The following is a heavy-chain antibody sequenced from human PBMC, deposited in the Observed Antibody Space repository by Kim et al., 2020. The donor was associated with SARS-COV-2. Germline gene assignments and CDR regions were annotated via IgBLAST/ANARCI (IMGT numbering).Heavy chain of an antibody. J-gene: IGHJ5*02. CDR2: IIPIFGTA. D-gene: IGHD3-22*01. Sequence: SVKVSCKASGGTFSSYAISWVRQAPGQGLEWMGGIIPIFGTANYAQKFQGRVTITADESTSTAYMELSRLRSEDTAVYYCARDLTDSSGYYVWFAPWGQGTLVTVSS. V-gene: IGHV1-69*13. CDR3: ARDLTDSSGYYVWFAP. CDR1: GGTFSSYA.